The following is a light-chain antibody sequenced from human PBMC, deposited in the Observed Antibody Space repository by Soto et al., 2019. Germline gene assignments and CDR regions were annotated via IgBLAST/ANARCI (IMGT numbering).Light chain of an antibody. CDR3: QQYNSNPLT. Sequence: DIQMTQSPSTLSASVGDRVTITCRASQCVSSWLAWYQQKPGKVPKLLIYKASTLESGVPSRFSGSGSGTEFTLTISSLQPDDFATYYCQQYNSNPLTFGGGTKVEIK. V-gene: IGKV1-5*03. CDR2: KAS. CDR1: QCVSSW. J-gene: IGKJ4*01.